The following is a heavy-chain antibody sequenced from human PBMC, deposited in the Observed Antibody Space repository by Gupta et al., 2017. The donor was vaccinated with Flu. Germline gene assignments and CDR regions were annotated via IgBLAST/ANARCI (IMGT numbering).Heavy chain of an antibody. Sequence: WVRQAPGQGLEWVGAIIPLYGIPNYARKFQGRVTITADTSSSTSYMELSSLKVDDTAVYYCTRGKPDGGFDPWGQGTLVTVSS. D-gene: IGHD3-3*01. J-gene: IGHJ5*02. V-gene: IGHV1-69*17. CDR2: IIPLYGIP. CDR3: TRGKPDGGFDP.